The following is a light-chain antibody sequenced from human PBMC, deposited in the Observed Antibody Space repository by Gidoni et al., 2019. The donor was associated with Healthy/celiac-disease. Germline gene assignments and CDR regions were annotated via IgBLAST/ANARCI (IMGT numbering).Light chain of an antibody. Sequence: SVLTQPPSPSGTPGQRVTISCSGSSSNIGSNYVYWYQQLPGTAPKLLSYRNNQRPSGVPDRFSGSKSGNSDSLAISGLRSEDEADYYCAAWDDSLSGVVFGGGTKLTV. V-gene: IGLV1-47*01. CDR1: SSNIGSNY. CDR3: AAWDDSLSGVV. CDR2: RNN. J-gene: IGLJ2*01.